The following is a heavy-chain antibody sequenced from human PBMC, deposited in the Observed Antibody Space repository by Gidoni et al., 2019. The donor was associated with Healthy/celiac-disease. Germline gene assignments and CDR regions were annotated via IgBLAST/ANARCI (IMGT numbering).Heavy chain of an antibody. CDR2: IYYSGST. V-gene: IGHV4-59*01. CDR1: GCSLSSYY. D-gene: IGHD4-17*01. Sequence: QVQLQESGAGLVKPSETLSLTCTVSGCSLSSYYCRWIQQPPGKGLEWIGYIYYSGSTNYNPSLKSRVTISVDTSKNQFSRKLSSVTAADTAVYYWATRGYGDWDYWGQGTLVTVSS. J-gene: IGHJ4*02. CDR3: ATRGYGDWDY.